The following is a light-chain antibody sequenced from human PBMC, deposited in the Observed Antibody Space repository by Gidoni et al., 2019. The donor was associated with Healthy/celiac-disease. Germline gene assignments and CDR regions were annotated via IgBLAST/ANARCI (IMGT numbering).Light chain of an antibody. CDR1: QSLLHSNGYNY. V-gene: IGKV2-28*01. J-gene: IGKJ1*01. Sequence: VIPPSPPFLLVTPGEPASISCRSSQSLLHSNGYNYLDWYLQKPGQSPQLLIYLGSNRASGVPDRFSGSGSGTDFTLKISRVEAEDVGVYYCMQALQTPWTFGQGTKVEIK. CDR3: MQALQTPWT. CDR2: LGS.